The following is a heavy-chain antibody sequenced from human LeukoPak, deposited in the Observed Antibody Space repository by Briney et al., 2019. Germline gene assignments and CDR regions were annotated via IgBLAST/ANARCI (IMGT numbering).Heavy chain of an antibody. CDR2: INPSGGST. CDR1: GYTFTSYY. J-gene: IGHJ6*03. V-gene: IGHV1-46*01. CDR3: ARGQQLDYYYYYMDV. Sequence: ASVKVSCKASGYTFTSYYMHWVRQAPGQGLEWMGIINPSGGSTSYAQKFQGRVTMTRDMSTSTVYMELSSLRSEDTAVYYCARGQQLDYYYYYMDVWGKGTTVTVSS. D-gene: IGHD6-13*01.